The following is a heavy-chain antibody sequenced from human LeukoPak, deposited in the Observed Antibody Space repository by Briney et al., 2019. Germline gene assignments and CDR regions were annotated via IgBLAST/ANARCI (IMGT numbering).Heavy chain of an antibody. V-gene: IGHV1-58*02. Sequence: SVKVSCKASGFTFTSSAMQWVRQARGQRLEWIGWIVVGSGNTNYAQKFQERVTITRDMSTSTAYMELSSLRSEDTAVYYCARAASRITMIVVVSRGYYFDYWGQGTLVTVSS. CDR3: ARAASRITMIVVVSRGYYFDY. J-gene: IGHJ4*02. D-gene: IGHD3-22*01. CDR2: IVVGSGNT. CDR1: GFTFTSSA.